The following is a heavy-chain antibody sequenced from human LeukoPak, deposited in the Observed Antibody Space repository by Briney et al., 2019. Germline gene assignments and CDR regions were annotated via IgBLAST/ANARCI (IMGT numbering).Heavy chain of an antibody. D-gene: IGHD6-13*01. V-gene: IGHV3-73*01. CDR2: IRSEANSYAT. CDR1: GFTFSSYA. CDR3: TRLGIADNF. Sequence: GGSLRLSCAASGFTFSSYAMSWVRQASGKGLEWVGRIRSEANSYATAYAASVKGRFTISRDDSKNTAYLQMNSLKTEDTAVYYCTRLGIADNFWGQGTLVTVSS. J-gene: IGHJ4*02.